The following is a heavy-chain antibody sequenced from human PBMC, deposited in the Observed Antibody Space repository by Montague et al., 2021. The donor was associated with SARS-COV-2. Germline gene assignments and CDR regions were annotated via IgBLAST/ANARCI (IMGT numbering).Heavy chain of an antibody. CDR3: ATSSYDFWSGYTQGDDWFDP. CDR2: IYHSGST. CDR1: GGSFSGYY. Sequence: SETLSLTCAVYGGSFSGYYWSWIRQPPGRGLEWIGEIYHSGSTNYNPSLKSRVTISVDKSKNQFSLKLGSVTAADTAVYYCATSSYDFWSGYTQGDDWFDPWGQGTLVTVSS. D-gene: IGHD3-3*01. J-gene: IGHJ5*02. V-gene: IGHV4-34*01.